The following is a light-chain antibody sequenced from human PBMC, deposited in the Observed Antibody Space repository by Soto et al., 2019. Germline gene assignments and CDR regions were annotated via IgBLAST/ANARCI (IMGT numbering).Light chain of an antibody. CDR2: GSS. J-gene: IGLJ2*01. V-gene: IGLV1-40*01. CDR1: SSNIGAGHV. Sequence: QLVLTQPPSVSGAPGQRVTISCTGSSSNIGAGHVVHWYQQFPGRAPNLLIYGSSNRPSGVPDRFSGSKSGTSASLVITGLQAEDEADYYCQSYDNTLSASVFGGGTKLTVL. CDR3: QSYDNTLSASV.